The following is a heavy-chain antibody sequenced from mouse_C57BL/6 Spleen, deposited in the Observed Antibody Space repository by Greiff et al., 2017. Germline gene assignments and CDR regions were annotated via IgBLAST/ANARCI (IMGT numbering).Heavy chain of an antibody. CDR3: ASRAMDY. Sequence: QVQLQQPGAELVMPGASVKLSCKASGYTFTSYWMHWVKQRPGQGLEWIGEIDPSDSYTNYNQKFKGKSTLTVDKSSSTAYMQLSSLTSEDSAVYYCASRAMDYWGQGTSVTVSS. J-gene: IGHJ4*01. CDR2: IDPSDSYT. CDR1: GYTFTSYW. V-gene: IGHV1-69*01.